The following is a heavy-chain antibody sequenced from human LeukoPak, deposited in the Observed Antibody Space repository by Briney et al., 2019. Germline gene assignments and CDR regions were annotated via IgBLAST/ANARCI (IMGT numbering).Heavy chain of an antibody. CDR2: IYPGDSDT. D-gene: IGHD2-15*01. V-gene: IGHV5-51*01. J-gene: IGHJ5*02. CDR1: GYSFTNYW. Sequence: GESLQISCKGSGYSFTNYWIGWVRQMPGKGLEWMGTIYPGDSDTRYSPSFQGQVTISADKSISTVYLQWSSLKASDTAMYYCARHARYCSGGRCYFNWFDPWGQGTLVIVSS. CDR3: ARHARYCSGGRCYFNWFDP.